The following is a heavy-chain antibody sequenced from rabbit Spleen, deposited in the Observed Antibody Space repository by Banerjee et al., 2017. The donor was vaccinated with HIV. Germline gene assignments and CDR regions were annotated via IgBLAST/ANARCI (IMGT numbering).Heavy chain of an antibody. V-gene: IGHV1S40*01. CDR2: IDTGSSGFT. Sequence: QSLEESGGDLVKPGASLTLTCTASGFSFSSSYYMCWVRQAPGKGLEWIACIDTGSSGFTYFATWAKGRFTISRTSSTTVTLQMTSLTAADTATYFCARDLTSVIGWNFNLWGQGTLVTVS. CDR3: ARDLTSVIGWNFNL. D-gene: IGHD1-1*01. J-gene: IGHJ4*01. CDR1: GFSFSSSYY.